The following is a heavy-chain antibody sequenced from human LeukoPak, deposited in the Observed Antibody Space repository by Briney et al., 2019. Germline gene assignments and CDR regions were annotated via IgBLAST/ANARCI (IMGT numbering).Heavy chain of an antibody. V-gene: IGHV1-46*01. CDR3: ARDRIVGGSAFDI. Sequence: GASVKVSCKASGYTFTSYYMHWVRQAPGQGLEWMGIINPSGGSTSYAQKFQGRVTMTRDMSTSTVYMELSSLRSEDTAVYYCARDRIVGGSAFDIWGQGTMVTVSS. CDR1: GYTFTSYY. J-gene: IGHJ3*02. D-gene: IGHD1-26*01. CDR2: INPSGGST.